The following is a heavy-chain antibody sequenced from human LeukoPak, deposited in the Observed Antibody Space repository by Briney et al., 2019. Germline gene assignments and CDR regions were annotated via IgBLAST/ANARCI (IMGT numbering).Heavy chain of an antibody. CDR1: GGSISSSSYY. CDR2: IYYSGST. D-gene: IGHD3-22*01. Sequence: PSETLSLTCTVSGGSISSSSYYWGWIRQPPGKGLEWIGSIYYSGSTYYNPSLQSRVTISVDTSKNQYSLKLSSVTAADTAVYYCARKNRTMSYDYWGQGTLVTVSS. V-gene: IGHV4-39*01. J-gene: IGHJ4*02. CDR3: ARKNRTMSYDY.